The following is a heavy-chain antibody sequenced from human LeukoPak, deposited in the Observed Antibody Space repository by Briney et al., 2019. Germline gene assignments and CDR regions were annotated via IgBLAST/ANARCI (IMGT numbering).Heavy chain of an antibody. V-gene: IGHV3-7*01. D-gene: IGHD5-18*01. CDR1: GFTFSSYW. Sequence: GGSLRLSCAASGFTFSSYWMSWVRQAPGKGLEWVANINQDGSEKYYVDSVKGRFTISRDNAKNSLYLQMNSLRAEDTAVYYCARPRWIQLIDYWGRGTLVTVSS. J-gene: IGHJ4*02. CDR3: ARPRWIQLIDY. CDR2: INQDGSEK.